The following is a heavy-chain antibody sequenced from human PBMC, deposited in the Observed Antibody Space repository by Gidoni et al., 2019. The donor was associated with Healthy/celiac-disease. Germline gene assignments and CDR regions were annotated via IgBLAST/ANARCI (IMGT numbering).Heavy chain of an antibody. Sequence: EVQLLESGGGLVEPGGSLRLSCAASGFAFRRYALSWVRQAPGKGLEWVSAISGSGGSTYYADSVKGRFTISRDNSKNTLYLQMNSLRAEDTAVYYCAKGGSVSLYYDILTGLHFYYFDYWGQGTLVTVSS. J-gene: IGHJ4*02. CDR3: AKGGSVSLYYDILTGLHFYYFDY. CDR2: ISGSGGST. CDR1: GFAFRRYA. D-gene: IGHD3-9*01. V-gene: IGHV3-23*01.